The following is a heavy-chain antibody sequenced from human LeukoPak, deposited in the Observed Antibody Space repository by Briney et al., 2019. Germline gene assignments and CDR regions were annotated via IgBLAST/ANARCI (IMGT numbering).Heavy chain of an antibody. J-gene: IGHJ4*02. CDR3: ARDLHARGVRSGYYGYYFDY. V-gene: IGHV3-33*01. CDR2: IWYDGSSK. D-gene: IGHD3-22*01. CDR1: GFTFSSHG. Sequence: GGSLRLSCAASGFTFSSHGMHWVRQAPGKGLEWVAVIWYDGSSKYYADSVKGRFTISRDNSKNTLYLQMNSLRAEDTAVYYCARDLHARGVRSGYYGYYFDYWGQGTLVTVSS.